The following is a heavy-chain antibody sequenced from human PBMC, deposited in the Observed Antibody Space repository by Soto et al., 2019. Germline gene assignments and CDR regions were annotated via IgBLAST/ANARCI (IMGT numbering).Heavy chain of an antibody. CDR3: ARALPSDYGDLGHGMDV. J-gene: IGHJ6*02. CDR1: GYTFTSYD. D-gene: IGHD4-17*01. Sequence: QVQLVQSGAEVKKPGASVKVSCKASGYTFTSYDINWVRQATGQGLEWMGWMNPNSGNTGNAQKFQGRVTMTRNTSISTAYMELSSLRSEDTAVYYCARALPSDYGDLGHGMDVWGQGTTFTVSS. V-gene: IGHV1-8*01. CDR2: MNPNSGNT.